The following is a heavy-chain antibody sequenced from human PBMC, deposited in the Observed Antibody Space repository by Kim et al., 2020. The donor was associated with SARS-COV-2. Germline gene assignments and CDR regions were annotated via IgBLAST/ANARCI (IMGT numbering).Heavy chain of an antibody. CDR3: ASDLGVLDY. J-gene: IGHJ4*02. V-gene: IGHV4-59*01. CDR2: ST. D-gene: IGHD6-6*01. Sequence: STNYNPTRTGRVPISVDTSKNQFSLKLSSVTAADTAVYYCASDLGVLDYWGQGTLVTVSS.